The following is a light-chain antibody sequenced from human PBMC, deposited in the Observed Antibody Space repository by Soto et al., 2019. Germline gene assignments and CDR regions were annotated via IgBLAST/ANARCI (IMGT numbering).Light chain of an antibody. Sequence: SYELTQPPSVSVAPGQTARITCEGSNIRSKHVHWYQQKPGQAPVLVVYDDSDRPSRIPERFSGSNSGNPATLTISRVEGGDEADYYCQVWDSSSVVFGGGTKLTVL. J-gene: IGLJ2*01. CDR2: DDS. V-gene: IGLV3-21*02. CDR1: NIRSKH. CDR3: QVWDSSSVV.